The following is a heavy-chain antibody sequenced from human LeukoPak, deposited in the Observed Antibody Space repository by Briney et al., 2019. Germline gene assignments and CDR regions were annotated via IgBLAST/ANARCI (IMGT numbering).Heavy chain of an antibody. Sequence: GGSLRLSCRASGFTFGDYAMSWFRQAPGKGLEWLGFIRSKVYGGTAEYAASVKGRFTISRDDSKSIAYLQMNSLKTEDTAVYDCSRDEYGSGTPHFDYWGQGTLVTVSS. J-gene: IGHJ4*02. D-gene: IGHD3-10*01. CDR2: IRSKVYGGTA. CDR3: SRDEYGSGTPHFDY. CDR1: GFTFGDYA. V-gene: IGHV3-49*03.